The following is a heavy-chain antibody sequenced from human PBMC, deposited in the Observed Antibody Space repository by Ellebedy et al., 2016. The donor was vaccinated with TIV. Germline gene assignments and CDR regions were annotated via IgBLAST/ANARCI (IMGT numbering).Heavy chain of an antibody. V-gene: IGHV3-11*06. CDR3: ARDPASSGNYYDL. CDR2: VCSGYAYT. CDR1: GFILREYY. Sequence: PGGSLRLSCAASGFILREYYMSWIRQAPGKGLEWISDVCSGYAYTNYADSVMGRFTVSRDYAKNPLYLQMNSLRAEDTAVYYCARDPASSGNYYDLWGQGTLVTVSS. D-gene: IGHD1-26*01. J-gene: IGHJ4*02.